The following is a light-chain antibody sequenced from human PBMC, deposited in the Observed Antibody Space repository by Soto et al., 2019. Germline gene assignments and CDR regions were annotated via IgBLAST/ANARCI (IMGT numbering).Light chain of an antibody. CDR2: DAS. CDR3: QQYNSYST. Sequence: DIQMTQSPSTLSASVGDRVTITCRASQSISNWLAWYQQKPGKAPKLLIYDASILESGVPSRFSGSGSGTEFTLTISSLQPEDFASYYCQQYNSYSTFGQGTKVEIK. J-gene: IGKJ1*01. V-gene: IGKV1-5*01. CDR1: QSISNW.